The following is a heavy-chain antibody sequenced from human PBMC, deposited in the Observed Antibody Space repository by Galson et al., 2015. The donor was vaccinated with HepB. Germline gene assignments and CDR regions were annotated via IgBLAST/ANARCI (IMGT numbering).Heavy chain of an antibody. D-gene: IGHD2-21*02. V-gene: IGHV5-10-1*01. Sequence: QSGAEVKKPGESLRISCKGSGYNFANHWISWVRQMPGKGLKWMGRIDPTDSYTNYSPAFQGHVTISADESNSTVYMQWSALKASDTAIYYCARGSTDRNGCDQEVFEIWGQGTMVTVSS. CDR2: IDPTDSYT. CDR3: ARGSTDRNGCDQEVFEI. CDR1: GYNFANHW. J-gene: IGHJ3*02.